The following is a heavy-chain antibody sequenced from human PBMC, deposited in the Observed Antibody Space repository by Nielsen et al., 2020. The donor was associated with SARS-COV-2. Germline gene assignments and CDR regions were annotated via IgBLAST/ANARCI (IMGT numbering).Heavy chain of an antibody. CDR3: ARVAGTPPVSYSYFDL. CDR1: GLTFNTYS. CDR2: MSGSSSYI. V-gene: IGHV3-21*05. J-gene: IGHJ2*01. D-gene: IGHD6-19*01. Sequence: GESLNISCAASGLTFNTYSMIWVCQAPGKGLEWVAQMSGSSSYIHYADSVKGRYTISKDSVKNSLYLQMNSLRAEDTAVYYCARVAGTPPVSYSYFDLWGRGTLVTVSS.